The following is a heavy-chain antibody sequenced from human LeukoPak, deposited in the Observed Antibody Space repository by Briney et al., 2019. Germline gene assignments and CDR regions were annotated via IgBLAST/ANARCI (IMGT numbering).Heavy chain of an antibody. V-gene: IGHV1-18*04. D-gene: IGHD6-19*01. CDR3: ARDGRIIAVAGGSEAFDI. Sequence: ASVKVSCKASGYTFTGYYMHWVRQAPGQGLEWMGWISAYNGNTNYAQKLQGRVTMTTDTSTSTAYMELRSLRSDDTAVYYCARDGRIIAVAGGSEAFDIWGQGTMVTVSS. CDR1: GYTFTGYY. J-gene: IGHJ3*02. CDR2: ISAYNGNT.